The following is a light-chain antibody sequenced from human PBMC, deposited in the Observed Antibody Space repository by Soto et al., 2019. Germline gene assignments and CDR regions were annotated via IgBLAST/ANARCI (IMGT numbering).Light chain of an antibody. CDR1: QSISSW. J-gene: IGKJ1*01. V-gene: IGKV1-5*03. Sequence: DIQMTQSPSTLSASVGDRVTITCRASQSISSWLAWYHQKPGKAPKLLIYKASSLESGVPSRFSGSGSGTEFTLTISSLQPDDFATYYCQQYNSYCWTFGQGTKVDIK. CDR2: KAS. CDR3: QQYNSYCWT.